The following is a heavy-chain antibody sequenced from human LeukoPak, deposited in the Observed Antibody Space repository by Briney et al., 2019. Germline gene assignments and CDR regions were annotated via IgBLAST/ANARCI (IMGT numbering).Heavy chain of an antibody. CDR2: ISGSGGST. CDR1: GFTFSSYA. V-gene: IGHV3-23*01. J-gene: IGHJ4*02. D-gene: IGHD5-24*01. Sequence: GGSLRLSCAASGFTFSSYAMSWVRQAPGKGLEWVSAISGSGGSTYYADSVKGRFTISSDNSKNTLYLQMNSLRAEDTAVYYCAKMRLEMATISLIDYWGQGTLVTVSS. CDR3: AKMRLEMATISLIDY.